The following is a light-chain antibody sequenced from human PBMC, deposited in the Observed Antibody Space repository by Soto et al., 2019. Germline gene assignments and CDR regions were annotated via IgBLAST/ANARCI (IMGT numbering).Light chain of an antibody. CDR3: QHYDVWPLT. V-gene: IGKV3-15*01. Sequence: EIVLTQSPATLSVSPGGGATLSCRASQSVSSHLAWYQQKPGQGPRLLIYDASTRATGIPARFSGSGSGTEFTLTISSLQSEDFRVYYCQHYDVWPLTLGQGTKVDIK. J-gene: IGKJ1*01. CDR2: DAS. CDR1: QSVSSH.